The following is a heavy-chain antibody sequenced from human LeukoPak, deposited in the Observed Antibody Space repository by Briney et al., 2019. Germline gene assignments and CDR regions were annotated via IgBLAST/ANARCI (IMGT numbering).Heavy chain of an antibody. CDR1: GFTFSSYL. CDR3: ARALYYYDSSGYYFSRSQAYYFDY. CDR2: IKQDGSEK. Sequence: GGSLRLSCAASGFTFSSYLMSWVRQAPGKGLEWMANIKQDGSEKYYVDSVKGRFTISRDNAKNSLYLQMNSLRAEDTAVYYCARALYYYDSSGYYFSRSQAYYFDYWGQGTLVTVSS. J-gene: IGHJ4*02. V-gene: IGHV3-7*01. D-gene: IGHD3-22*01.